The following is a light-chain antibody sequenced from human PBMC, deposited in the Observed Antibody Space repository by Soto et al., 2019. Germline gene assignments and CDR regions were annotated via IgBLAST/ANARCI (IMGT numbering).Light chain of an antibody. CDR3: QTWGAGFSVV. CDR2: VNTDGSH. Sequence: QLVLTQSPSASASLGASVKLTCTLSSGHSSYAIAWHQQQPEKGPRYLMKVNTDGSHNKRDGIPDRVSGSSSGAERYLTISSLQSEDEAEYYCQTWGAGFSVVFGGGTKLTVL. V-gene: IGLV4-69*01. J-gene: IGLJ2*01. CDR1: SGHSSYA.